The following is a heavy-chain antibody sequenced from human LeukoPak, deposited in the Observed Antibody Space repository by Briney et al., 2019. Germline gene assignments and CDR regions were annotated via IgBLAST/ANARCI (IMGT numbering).Heavy chain of an antibody. J-gene: IGHJ4*02. CDR1: GGSISSGSYY. D-gene: IGHD3-22*01. V-gene: IGHV4-61*02. Sequence: SEALSLTCTVSGGSISSGSYYWSWIRPPAGKGLEWIGRIYTSGSTNYNPSLKSRVTISVDTSKNQFSLKLSSVTAADTAVYYCARVPSDYDSSGYYSYYFDYWGQGTLVTVSS. CDR2: IYTSGST. CDR3: ARVPSDYDSSGYYSYYFDY.